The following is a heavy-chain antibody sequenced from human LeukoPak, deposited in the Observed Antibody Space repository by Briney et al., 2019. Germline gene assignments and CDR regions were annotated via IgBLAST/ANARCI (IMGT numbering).Heavy chain of an antibody. Sequence: SETLSLTCAVYGGSFSGYCWSWLRQPPGKGLEWIGEINHSGGTNYNPSLKSRVTISVDTSKNQFSLKLSSVTAADTAVYYCARSRGVIDYWGQGTLVTVSS. V-gene: IGHV4-34*01. J-gene: IGHJ4*02. D-gene: IGHD3-10*01. CDR1: GGSFSGYC. CDR3: ARSRGVIDY. CDR2: INHSGGT.